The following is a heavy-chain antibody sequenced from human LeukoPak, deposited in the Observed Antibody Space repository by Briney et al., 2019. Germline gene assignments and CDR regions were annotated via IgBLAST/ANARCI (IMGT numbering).Heavy chain of an antibody. CDR3: ARLGRGDYYGSGRYVDY. J-gene: IGHJ4*02. Sequence: GESLKISCKGSGYIFSTYWIAWVRQMPGKGLEWMGKIDPSDSYVDYSPSFQGHVTISVDKSIITAYLQWSSLQASDTAIYYCARLGRGDYYGSGRYVDYWGQGTLVTVSS. D-gene: IGHD3-10*01. V-gene: IGHV5-10-1*01. CDR1: GYIFSTYW. CDR2: IDPSDSYV.